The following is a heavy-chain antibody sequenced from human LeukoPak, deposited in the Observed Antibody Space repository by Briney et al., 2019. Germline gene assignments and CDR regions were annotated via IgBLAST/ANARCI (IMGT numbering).Heavy chain of an antibody. CDR3: AKESDDVLTGSQDGYFGS. CDR1: GFTFSRYD. Sequence: GGSLRLSCAASGFTFSRYDMHWVRQAPGKGLDWVAFIRYDGSNPSYADSVKGRFTISRDNSKSTLYLQMNSLRGEDAAIYYCAKESDDVLTGSQDGYFGSWGQGTLVTVSS. V-gene: IGHV3-30*02. D-gene: IGHD3-9*01. J-gene: IGHJ4*02. CDR2: IRYDGSNP.